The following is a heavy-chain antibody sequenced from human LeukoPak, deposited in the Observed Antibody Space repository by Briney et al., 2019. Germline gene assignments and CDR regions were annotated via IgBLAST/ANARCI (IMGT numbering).Heavy chain of an antibody. CDR2: IWYGGSNK. CDR1: GFTFSSYG. V-gene: IGHV3-33*08. J-gene: IGHJ4*02. D-gene: IGHD1-26*01. CDR3: ARESGSYYSYYFDY. Sequence: GGSLRLSCAASGFTFSSYGMHWVRQAPGKGLEWVAVIWYGGSNKYYADSVKGRFTISRDNSKNTLYLQMNSLRAEDTAVYYCARESGSYYSYYFDYWGQGTLVTVSS.